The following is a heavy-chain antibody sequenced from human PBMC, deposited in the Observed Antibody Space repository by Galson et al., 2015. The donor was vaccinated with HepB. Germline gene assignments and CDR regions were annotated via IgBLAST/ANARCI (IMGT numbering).Heavy chain of an antibody. CDR2: ISGSGGTT. V-gene: IGHV3-23*01. CDR1: GFSFRNYA. D-gene: IGHD6-13*01. Sequence: SLRLSCAASGFSFRNYAMNWVRQAPGKGLEWVSIISGSGGTTYYADSVKGRFTISRDNSKNTLYLQMNSLRAEDTAVYYCAKDLGSTGGVAGAGPCFDSWGQGTQVTVSS. CDR3: AKDLGSTGGVAGAGPCFDS. J-gene: IGHJ4*02.